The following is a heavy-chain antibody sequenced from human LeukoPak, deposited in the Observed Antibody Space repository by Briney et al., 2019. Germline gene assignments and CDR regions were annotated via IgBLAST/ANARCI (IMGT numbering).Heavy chain of an antibody. J-gene: IGHJ4*02. CDR1: AFIFSGHW. Sequence: PGGSLRLSCEGSAFIFSGHWMNWVCQTPGKGLEWVASIKEDGSERQYVDSVKGRFSISRDNAKNSLYLQMNSLRDEDTAVYYCASSGSYRFDYWGQGTLVTVSS. CDR3: ASSGSYRFDY. D-gene: IGHD1-26*01. CDR2: IKEDGSER. V-gene: IGHV3-7*01.